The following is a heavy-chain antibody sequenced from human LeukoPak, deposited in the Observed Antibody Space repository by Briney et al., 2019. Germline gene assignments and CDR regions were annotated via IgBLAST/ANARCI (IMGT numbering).Heavy chain of an antibody. CDR3: SLARSEYHYGMDV. CDR2: TYYRSKWYY. V-gene: IGHV6-1*01. CDR1: GDSVSSISVA. Sequence: SQTLSLTCAISGDSVSSISVAWNWIRQSPSRGLEWLGRTYYRSKWYYEYAVSVKSRINISPDTSKNQFSLQLTSVTPEDTAVYYCSLARSEYHYGMDVWGQGTAVTVSS. J-gene: IGHJ6*02.